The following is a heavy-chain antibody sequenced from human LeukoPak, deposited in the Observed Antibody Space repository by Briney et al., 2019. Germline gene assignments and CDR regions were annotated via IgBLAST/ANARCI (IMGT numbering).Heavy chain of an antibody. Sequence: SETLSLTCTVSGGSISSYYWSWIRQPPGKGLEWIGYIYTSGSTNYNPSLKSRVTISVDTSKNQFSLKLSSVTAADTAVYYCASRGGGYDYFDYWGQGTLVTVSS. CDR1: GGSISSYY. V-gene: IGHV4-4*09. CDR3: ASRGGGYDYFDY. J-gene: IGHJ4*02. D-gene: IGHD5-12*01. CDR2: IYTSGST.